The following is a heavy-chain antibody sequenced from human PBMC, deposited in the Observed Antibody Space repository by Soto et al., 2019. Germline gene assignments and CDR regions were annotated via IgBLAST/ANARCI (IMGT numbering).Heavy chain of an antibody. D-gene: IGHD5-12*01. CDR2: IIPIFGTA. V-gene: IGHV1-69*01. J-gene: IGHJ3*02. CDR1: GGTFSSYA. Sequence: QVQLVQSRAEVKKPGSSVKVSCKASGGTFSSYAISWVRQAPGQGLEWMGGIIPIFGTANYAQKFQGRVTITADESTSTAYMELSSLRSEDTAVYYCAREGGNSGYENDAFDIWGQGTMVTVSS. CDR3: AREGGNSGYENDAFDI.